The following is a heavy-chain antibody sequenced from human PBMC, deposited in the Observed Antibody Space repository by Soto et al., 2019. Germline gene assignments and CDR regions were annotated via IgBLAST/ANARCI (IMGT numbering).Heavy chain of an antibody. CDR1: GGSISSGDDY. D-gene: IGHD3-9*01. V-gene: IGHV4-30-4*01. CDR3: ARDHQYYDILTGYYHWFDP. CDR2: IYYSGST. Sequence: PSETLSLTCSVSGGSISSGDDYWSWIRQPPGKGLEWIGYIYYSGSTYYNPSLKSRVIMSVDTSKNQFSLKLSSVTAADTAVCYCARDHQYYDILTGYYHWFDPWGQGTLVTVSS. J-gene: IGHJ5*02.